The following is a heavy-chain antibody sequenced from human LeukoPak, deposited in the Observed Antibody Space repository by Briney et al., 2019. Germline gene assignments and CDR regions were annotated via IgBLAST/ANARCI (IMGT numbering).Heavy chain of an antibody. Sequence: PGGSLRLSCAASGFTFSTYGMHWVRQAPGKGPEGVAFIRYDGTNIYYADSVKGRFTISRDNSKNTLYLQMNSLRAEDTAVYYCAKDRKVFLEWPKGCNDYWGQGTLVTVSS. CDR1: GFTFSTYG. CDR3: AKDRKVFLEWPKGCNDY. V-gene: IGHV3-30*02. J-gene: IGHJ4*02. CDR2: IRYDGTNI. D-gene: IGHD3-3*01.